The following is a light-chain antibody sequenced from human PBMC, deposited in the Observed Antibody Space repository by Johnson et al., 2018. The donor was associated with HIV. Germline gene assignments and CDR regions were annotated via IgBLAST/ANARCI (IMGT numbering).Light chain of an antibody. CDR2: ENN. CDR1: SSNIGNYF. J-gene: IGLJ1*01. Sequence: HSVLTQPPSVSAAPGQKVTISCSGSSSNIGNYFVSWYQQLPGAAPKLLIYENNNLPSGIPDRFSGSKSGTSATLGITGLQTGDEADYYCGTWDSSLSAGYYVFGTGTKVTVL. CDR3: GTWDSSLSAGYYV. V-gene: IGLV1-51*02.